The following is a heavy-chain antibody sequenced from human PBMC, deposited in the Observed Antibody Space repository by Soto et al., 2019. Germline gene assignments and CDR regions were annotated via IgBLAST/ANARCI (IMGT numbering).Heavy chain of an antibody. D-gene: IGHD1-26*01. V-gene: IGHV3-30-3*01. CDR2: ISYDGTIK. J-gene: IGHJ4*02. Sequence: QEQLVESGGDVVQPGRSLTLSCAASGFTFSAKAMHWVRQAPGKGLEWVEVISYDGTIKIYSESVKARFTISRDDSKSPLYLQMKSLTPEDTAVYYCARDKIKGAPDYLDSWGQGTLVTVSS. CDR1: GFTFSAKA. CDR3: ARDKIKGAPDYLDS.